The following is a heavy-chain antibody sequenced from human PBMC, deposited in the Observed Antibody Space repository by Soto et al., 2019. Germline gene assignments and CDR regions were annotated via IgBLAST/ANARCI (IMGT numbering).Heavy chain of an antibody. V-gene: IGHV3-48*01. CDR1: GFTFSSYD. Sequence: EVQLVESGGGLVQPGGSLRLSCAASGFTFSSYDLNWVRQAPGKGLEWVSYITSSSSTLYYADSVKGRFTISRDNAKNAPYLQMNILRAEDTAVYYCARETTTAFVYWGEGTLVTVSS. D-gene: IGHD4-17*01. CDR3: ARETTTAFVY. CDR2: ITSSSSTL. J-gene: IGHJ4*02.